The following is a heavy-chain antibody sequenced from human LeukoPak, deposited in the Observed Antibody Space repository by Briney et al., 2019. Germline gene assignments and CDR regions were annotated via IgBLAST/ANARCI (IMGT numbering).Heavy chain of an antibody. D-gene: IGHD6-6*01. CDR2: INPSGGST. CDR1: GYTFSSYY. CDR3: ASQSEYSSSSDAFDI. V-gene: IGHV1-46*01. Sequence: GASVKVSCKASGYTFSSYYMHWVRQAPGQGLEWMGIINPSGGSTSYAQKFQGRVTITRNTSISTAYMELSSLRSEDTAVYYCASQSEYSSSSDAFDIWGQGTMVTVSS. J-gene: IGHJ3*02.